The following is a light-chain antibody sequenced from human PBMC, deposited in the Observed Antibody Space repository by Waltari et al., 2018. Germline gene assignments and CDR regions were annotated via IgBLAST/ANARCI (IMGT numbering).Light chain of an antibody. V-gene: IGKV3-15*01. CDR3: QQYNDWPLT. Sequence: EIVMTHSQATLSVSPGEGATRSCRAIQRVSRDLTWYQQKPGPAPRHLLSGASTRATDIPGRFTGSGSGTDFTLTITSLQSGDVAVYYCQQYNDWPLTFGGGTKVEIK. CDR2: GAS. J-gene: IGKJ4*01. CDR1: QRVSRD.